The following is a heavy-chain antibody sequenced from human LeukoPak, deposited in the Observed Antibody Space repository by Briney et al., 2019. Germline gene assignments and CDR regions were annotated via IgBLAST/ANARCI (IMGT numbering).Heavy chain of an antibody. V-gene: IGHV3-11*01. D-gene: IGHD6-6*01. CDR3: ARVASSIAARPLDY. CDR1: GGSFSDYY. Sequence: LSLTCAVYGGSFSDYYMSWIRQAPGKGLEWVSYISSSGSTIYYADSVKGRFTISRDNAKNSLYLQMNSLRAEDTAVYYCARVASSIAARPLDYWGQGTLVTVSS. CDR2: ISSSGSTI. J-gene: IGHJ4*02.